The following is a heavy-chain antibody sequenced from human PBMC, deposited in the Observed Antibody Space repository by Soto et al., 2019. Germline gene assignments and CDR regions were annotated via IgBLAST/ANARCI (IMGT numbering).Heavy chain of an antibody. CDR2: IEHNGNN. V-gene: IGHV4-34*01. D-gene: IGHD3-10*01. CDR3: ARDFRYFPY. Sequence: SETLSLTCAVYGGTFSGYFWSWVRQPPGKGLEWIGEIEHNGNNNINPSLKSRVTMSVDTSKNQISLTLTSVTAADTAVYYCARDFRYFPYWGQGTLVTVSS. J-gene: IGHJ4*02. CDR1: GGTFSGYF.